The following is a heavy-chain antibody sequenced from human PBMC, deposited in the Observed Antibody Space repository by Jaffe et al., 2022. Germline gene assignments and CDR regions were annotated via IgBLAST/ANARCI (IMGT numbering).Heavy chain of an antibody. CDR1: GDSVSSNSAA. CDR2: TYYRSKWYN. J-gene: IGHJ6*03. Sequence: QVQLQQSGPGLVKPSQTLSLTCAISGDSVSSNSAAWNWIRQSPSRGLEWLGRTYYRSKWYNDYAVSVKSRITINPDTSKNQFSLQLNSVTPEDTAVYYCARENRSSSWYGYYYYYYMDVWGKGTTVTVSS. V-gene: IGHV6-1*01. D-gene: IGHD6-13*01. CDR3: ARENRSSSWYGYYYYYYMDV.